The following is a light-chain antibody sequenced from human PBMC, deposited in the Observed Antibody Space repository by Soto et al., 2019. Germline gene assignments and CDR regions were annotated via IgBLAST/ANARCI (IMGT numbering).Light chain of an antibody. CDR2: DVN. V-gene: IGLV2-18*02. Sequence: QSVLTQPPSVSGSPGQSVAISCTGTSSDVGSFNRVSWYQQSPGTAPKLMIYDVNNRPSGVPDRFSGSKSGNAASLTISGLQAEDESDYYCTSFTRSDTSVFGPGPKVTVL. CDR3: TSFTRSDTSV. J-gene: IGLJ1*01. CDR1: SSDVGSFNR.